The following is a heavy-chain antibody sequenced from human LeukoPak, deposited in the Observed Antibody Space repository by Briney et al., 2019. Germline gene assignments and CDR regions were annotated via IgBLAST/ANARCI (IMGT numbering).Heavy chain of an antibody. Sequence: AASVKVSCKASGYTFTGYYMHWVRQAPGPGLEWMGWINPNSGGTNYAQKLQGRVTMTRDTSISTAYMELSRLRSDDTAVYYCAREVAAAGTGHHFDYWGQGTLVTVSS. CDR2: INPNSGGT. CDR3: AREVAAAGTGHHFDY. D-gene: IGHD6-13*01. CDR1: GYTFTGYY. V-gene: IGHV1-2*02. J-gene: IGHJ4*02.